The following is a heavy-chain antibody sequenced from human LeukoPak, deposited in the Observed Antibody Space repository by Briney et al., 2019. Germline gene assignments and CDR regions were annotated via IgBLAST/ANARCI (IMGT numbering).Heavy chain of an antibody. CDR2: IKQDGSEK. CDR1: GFTFSTYW. Sequence: GGSLRLSCAASGFTFSTYWMSWVRQAPGKGLEWVANIKQDGSEKYNVDSVKGRFTISRDNAKNTLYLQMNSLRAEDTAVYYCARGLSGYSSSLGYWGQGTLVTVSS. V-gene: IGHV3-7*01. CDR3: ARGLSGYSSSLGY. D-gene: IGHD6-6*01. J-gene: IGHJ4*02.